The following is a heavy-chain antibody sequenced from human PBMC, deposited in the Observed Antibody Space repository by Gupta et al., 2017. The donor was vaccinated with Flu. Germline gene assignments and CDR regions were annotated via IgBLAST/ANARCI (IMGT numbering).Heavy chain of an antibody. D-gene: IGHD5-18*01. J-gene: IGHJ5*02. CDR1: GGSISSSSYY. CDR3: ARRITYGGYSYGYLGWFDP. Sequence: QLQLQESGPGLVKPSETLSLTCTVSGGSISSSSYYWGWIRQPPGKGLEWIGSIYYSGSTYYNPSLKSRVTISVDTSKNQFSLKLSSVTAADTAVYYCARRITYGGYSYGYLGWFDPWGQGTLVTVSS. V-gene: IGHV4-39*01. CDR2: IYYSGST.